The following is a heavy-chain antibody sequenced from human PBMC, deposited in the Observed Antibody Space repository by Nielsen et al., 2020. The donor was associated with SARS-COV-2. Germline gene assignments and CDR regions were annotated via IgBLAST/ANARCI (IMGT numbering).Heavy chain of an antibody. CDR1: GITFSDSF. CDR3: AREGRKLPLDY. Sequence: SLKISRTASGITFSDSFLSWIRQAPGQGLERVPYISGSGSYTNYADSLKGRFTISRDNAKNSLYLQMNSLRAEDTAVYYCAREGRKLPLDYWGQGTLVTVSS. CDR2: ISGSGSYT. D-gene: IGHD5-24*01. V-gene: IGHV3-11*05. J-gene: IGHJ4*02.